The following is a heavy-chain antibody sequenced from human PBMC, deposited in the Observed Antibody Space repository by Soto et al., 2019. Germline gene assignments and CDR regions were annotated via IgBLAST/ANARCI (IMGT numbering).Heavy chain of an antibody. D-gene: IGHD6-13*01. V-gene: IGHV1-2*02. CDR1: DYYFPGYN. CDR2: INPNSGVT. Sequence: QVQLVQSGAEVKKPGASVKVSCKAYDYYFPGYNIHWVRQAPGQGLEWMGWINPNSGVTTYAQKFQGRVTLTRDTYISTAYLEVRRLRSDDTAVYYCATINRSSTSRGSDFDPGGQGTQVTVSS. CDR3: ATINRSSTSRGSDFDP. J-gene: IGHJ5*02.